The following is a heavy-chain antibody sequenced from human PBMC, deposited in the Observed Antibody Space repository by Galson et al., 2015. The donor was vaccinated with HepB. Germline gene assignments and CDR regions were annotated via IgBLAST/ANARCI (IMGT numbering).Heavy chain of an antibody. V-gene: IGHV1-24*01. CDR1: GYTLTELS. Sequence: SVKVSCKVSGYTLTELSMNWVRQAPGKGLEWMGGFDPEDGETIYAQKFQGRVTMTEDTSTDTAYMELSSLRSEDTAVYYCATDLGKWFLEWGDYWGQGTLVTVSS. CDR3: ATDLGKWFLEWGDY. CDR2: FDPEDGET. J-gene: IGHJ4*02. D-gene: IGHD3-3*01.